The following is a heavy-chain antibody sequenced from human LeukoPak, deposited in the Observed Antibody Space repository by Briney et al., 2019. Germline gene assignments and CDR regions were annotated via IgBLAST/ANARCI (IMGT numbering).Heavy chain of an antibody. V-gene: IGHV1-24*01. J-gene: IGHJ5*02. CDR3: ALAGRGFGWFDP. Sequence: ASVRVSCKVSGYTLTELSMHWVRQAPGKGLEWMGGFDPEDGETIYAQKFQGRVTMTEDTSTDTAYMELSSLRSEDTAVYYCALAGRGFGWFDPWGQGTLVTVSS. D-gene: IGHD3-10*01. CDR1: GYTLTELS. CDR2: FDPEDGET.